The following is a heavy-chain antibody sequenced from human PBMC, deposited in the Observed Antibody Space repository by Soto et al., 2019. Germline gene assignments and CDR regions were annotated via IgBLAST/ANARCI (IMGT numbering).Heavy chain of an antibody. CDR2: INAGNGNT. CDR1: GYTFTSYA. Sequence: ASVKVSCKASGYTFTSYAMHWVRQAPGQRLEWMGWINAGNGNTKYSQKFQGRATITRDTSASTAYMELSSLRSEDTAVYYCARDGAVYCSGGSCYLIGMDVWGQGTTVTVSS. J-gene: IGHJ6*02. CDR3: ARDGAVYCSGGSCYLIGMDV. V-gene: IGHV1-3*01. D-gene: IGHD2-15*01.